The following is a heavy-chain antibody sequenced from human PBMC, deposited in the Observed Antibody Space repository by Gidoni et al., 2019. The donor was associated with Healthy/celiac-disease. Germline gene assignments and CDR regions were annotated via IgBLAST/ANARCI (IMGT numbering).Heavy chain of an antibody. CDR3: ATYPDIVVVPAANTYGDYYYYMDV. CDR2: ISGSGGST. J-gene: IGHJ6*03. D-gene: IGHD2-2*01. V-gene: IGHV3-23*01. Sequence: EVQLLESGGGLVQPGGSLRLSCAASGFTFSSYAMSWVRQAPGKGLEWVSAISGSGGSTYYADSVKGRFTISRDNSKNTLYLQMNSLRAEDTAVYYCATYPDIVVVPAANTYGDYYYYMDVWGKGTTVTVSS. CDR1: GFTFSSYA.